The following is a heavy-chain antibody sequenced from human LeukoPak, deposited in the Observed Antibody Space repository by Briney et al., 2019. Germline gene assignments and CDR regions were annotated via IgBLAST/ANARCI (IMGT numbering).Heavy chain of an antibody. V-gene: IGHV1-46*01. D-gene: IGHD5-18*01. J-gene: IGHJ6*03. CDR2: INPSGGST. Sequence: ASVKVSCKASGYTFTSYYMHWVRQAPGQGLEWMGIINPSGGSTSYAQRFQGRVTMTTDTSTSTAYMELRSLRSDDTAVYYCARSPADVDTAMVYYYYYYMDVWGKGTTVTISS. CDR3: ARSPADVDTAMVYYYYYYMDV. CDR1: GYTFTSYY.